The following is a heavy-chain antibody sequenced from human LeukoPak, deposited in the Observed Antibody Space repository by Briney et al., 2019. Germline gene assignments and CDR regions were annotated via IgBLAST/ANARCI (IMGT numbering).Heavy chain of an antibody. CDR3: ARGQNYGDYDGYFDY. Sequence: SETLSLTCTVSGRSISSYYWSWIRQPPGKGLEWIGYIYYSGSTNYNPSLRSRVTMSVDTSKNQFSLKLTSVTAADTAVYYCARGQNYGDYDGYFDYWGQGTLVTVSS. D-gene: IGHD4-17*01. V-gene: IGHV4-59*08. CDR2: IYYSGST. CDR1: GRSISSYY. J-gene: IGHJ4*02.